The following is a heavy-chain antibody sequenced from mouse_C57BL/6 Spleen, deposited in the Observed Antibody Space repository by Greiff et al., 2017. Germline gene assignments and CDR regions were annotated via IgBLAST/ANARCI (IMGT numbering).Heavy chain of an antibody. D-gene: IGHD2-13*01. V-gene: IGHV3-6*01. CDR1: GYSITSGYY. J-gene: IGHJ3*01. Sequence: EVKLQESGPGLVKPSQSLSLTCSVTGYSITSGYYWNWIRQFPGNKLEWMGYISYDGSNNYNPSLKNRISITRDTSKNQFFLKLNSVTTEDTATYYCARDLTFFAYWGQGTLVTVSA. CDR2: ISYDGSN. CDR3: ARDLTFFAY.